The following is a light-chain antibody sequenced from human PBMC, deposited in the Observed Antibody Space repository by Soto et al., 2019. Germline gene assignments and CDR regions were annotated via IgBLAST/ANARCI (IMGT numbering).Light chain of an antibody. Sequence: EIVMTQSPGTLSVSPGEGATLFCRASQSVRTKLAWYQQRAGQSPRLLMYGASSRATGIPARFSGSGSGTEFTLSISSLQSEDFAVYYCQQYNDWPRTFGQGTKVDIK. CDR2: GAS. CDR3: QQYNDWPRT. J-gene: IGKJ1*01. V-gene: IGKV3D-15*01. CDR1: QSVRTK.